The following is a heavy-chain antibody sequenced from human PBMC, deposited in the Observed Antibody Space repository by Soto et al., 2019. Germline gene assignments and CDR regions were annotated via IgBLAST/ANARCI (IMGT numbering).Heavy chain of an antibody. J-gene: IGHJ5*02. CDR2: IFYTGST. CDR1: GGSINSYY. CDR3: ATVRGP. Sequence: NPSETLSLTCTVSGGSINSYYWSWIRQPPGKGLEWIGYIFYTGSTNYSPSLKSRVTISIDPSKKQVFMNLTSVTAADTAVYYCATVRGPWGQGTLVTVS. V-gene: IGHV4-59*08. D-gene: IGHD6-6*01.